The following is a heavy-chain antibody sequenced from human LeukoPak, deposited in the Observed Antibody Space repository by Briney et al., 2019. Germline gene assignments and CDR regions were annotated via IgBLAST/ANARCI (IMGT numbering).Heavy chain of an antibody. D-gene: IGHD3-10*01. V-gene: IGHV4-4*07. CDR3: ARGSGTMVRGYYAFDI. J-gene: IGHJ3*02. Sequence: SETLSLTCTVSGGSISSYYWSWIRQPPGKGLEWIGRIYTSGSTNYNPSLKSRVTMSVDTSKNQFSLKLSSVTAADTAVYYCARGSGTMVRGYYAFDIWGQGTMVTVSS. CDR2: IYTSGST. CDR1: GGSISSYY.